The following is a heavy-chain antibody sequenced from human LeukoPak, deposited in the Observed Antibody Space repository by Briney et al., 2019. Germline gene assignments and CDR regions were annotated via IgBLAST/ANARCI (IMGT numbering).Heavy chain of an antibody. CDR2: IKQDGSEK. V-gene: IGHV3-7*03. Sequence: GGSLRLSCAASGFTFSSYWMSWVRQAPGKGLEWVANIKQDGSEKYYVDSVKGRFTISRDNAKNSLYLQMNSLRAEDTAVYYCARDSPDYGGKGFDYWGQGTLVTVSS. J-gene: IGHJ4*02. CDR1: GFTFSSYW. CDR3: ARDSPDYGGKGFDY. D-gene: IGHD4-23*01.